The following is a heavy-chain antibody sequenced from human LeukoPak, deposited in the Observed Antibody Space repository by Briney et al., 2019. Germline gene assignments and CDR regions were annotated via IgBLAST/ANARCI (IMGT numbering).Heavy chain of an antibody. J-gene: IGHJ4*02. CDR3: VRQPTVTGMSIDY. V-gene: IGHV5-51*01. D-gene: IGHD4-17*01. CDR1: GYSFTSYC. CDR2: IYPGDSDT. Sequence: GESLKISCKGSGYSFTSYCIGWVRQMPGKGLEWMGIIYPGDSDTRYSPSFQGQVTISADKSISTAYLQWSSLKASDTAMYYCVRQPTVTGMSIDYWGQGTLVTVSS.